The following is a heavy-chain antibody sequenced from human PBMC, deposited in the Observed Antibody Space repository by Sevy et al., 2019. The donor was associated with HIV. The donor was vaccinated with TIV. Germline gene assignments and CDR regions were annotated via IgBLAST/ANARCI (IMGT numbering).Heavy chain of an antibody. CDR1: GFTFSNYW. Sequence: GGSLRLSCEVSGFTFSNYWMTWVRQAPGKGLEWVANIKEDGSDKYYGDSVKGRFSLSRDNAKNSLYLQMNSLRAEDTAVYYCARVGCSGDSCYTGSFDYWGQGTLVTVSS. CDR2: IKEDGSDK. D-gene: IGHD2-15*01. CDR3: ARVGCSGDSCYTGSFDY. V-gene: IGHV3-7*01. J-gene: IGHJ4*02.